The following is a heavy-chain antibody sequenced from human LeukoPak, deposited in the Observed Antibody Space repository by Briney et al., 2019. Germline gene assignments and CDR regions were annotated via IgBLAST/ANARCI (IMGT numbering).Heavy chain of an antibody. CDR2: IYTSGST. CDR1: GGSISSYY. D-gene: IGHD6-19*01. V-gene: IGHV4-4*09. CDR3: ARKRSGWDDYFDY. Sequence: SETLSLTCTVSGGSISSYYWGWIRQPPGKGLEWIGYIYTSGSTNYNPSLKSRVTISVDTSKNQFSLKLSSVTAADTAVYYCARKRSGWDDYFDYWGQGTLDTVSS. J-gene: IGHJ4*02.